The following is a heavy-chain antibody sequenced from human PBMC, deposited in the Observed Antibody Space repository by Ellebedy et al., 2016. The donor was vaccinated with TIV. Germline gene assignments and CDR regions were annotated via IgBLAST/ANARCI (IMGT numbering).Heavy chain of an antibody. J-gene: IGHJ4*02. CDR1: GFTFSNYW. CDR2: IKQEGSGN. D-gene: IGHD2/OR15-2a*01. V-gene: IGHV3-7*01. CDR3: ARDIIGGLSDFDY. Sequence: GESLKISXAASGFTFSNYWMTWVRQSPGKGLEWVANIKQEGSGNTYLHFVKGRFTISRDNAKNLLYLQMNSLGAEDTAVYYCARDIIGGLSDFDYWGQGTLVTVSS.